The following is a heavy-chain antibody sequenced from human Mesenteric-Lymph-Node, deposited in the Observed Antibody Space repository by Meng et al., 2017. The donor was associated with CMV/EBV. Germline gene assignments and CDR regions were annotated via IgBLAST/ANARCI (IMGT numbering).Heavy chain of an antibody. CDR1: TFTTYG. CDR3: ARGWGQKVVLRLSQGWLDP. V-gene: IGHV1-18*01. J-gene: IGHJ5*02. CDR2: ISAYNGNT. Sequence: TFTTYGISWVRQAPGQGLEWMGWISAYNGNTNSAQKFQGRVIMTTDTSTNTAYMELRSLRSDDTAVYYCARGWGQKVVLRLSQGWLDPWGQGTLVTVSS. D-gene: IGHD2/OR15-2a*01.